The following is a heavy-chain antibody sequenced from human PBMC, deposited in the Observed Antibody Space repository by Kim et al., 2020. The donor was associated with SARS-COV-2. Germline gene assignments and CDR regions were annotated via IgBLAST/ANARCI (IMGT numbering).Heavy chain of an antibody. CDR3: ARVLNERRSRANDAFDI. CDR2: ISSSGSTI. J-gene: IGHJ3*02. V-gene: IGHV3-11*01. Sequence: GGSLRLSCAASGFTFSDYYMSWIRQAPGKGLEWVSYISSSGSTIYYADSVKGRFTISRDNAKNSLYLQMNSLRAEDTAVYYCARVLNERRSRANDAFDIWGQGTMVTVSS. CDR1: GFTFSDYY. D-gene: IGHD1-26*01.